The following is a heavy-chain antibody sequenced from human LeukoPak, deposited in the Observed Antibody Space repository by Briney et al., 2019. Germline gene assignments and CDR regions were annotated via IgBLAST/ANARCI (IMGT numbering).Heavy chain of an antibody. D-gene: IGHD3-9*01. CDR3: ARSGAFDWLSNWFDP. J-gene: IGHJ5*02. CDR2: IHPSGST. V-gene: IGHV4-34*01. Sequence: PSETLSLTCAVYGGSFSDYYWSWTRQSPGKGLEWIGEIHPSGSTNYNPSLKSRVTISVDTSKNQFSLKLSSVTAADTAVYYCARSGAFDWLSNWFDPWGQGTLVTVSS. CDR1: GGSFSDYY.